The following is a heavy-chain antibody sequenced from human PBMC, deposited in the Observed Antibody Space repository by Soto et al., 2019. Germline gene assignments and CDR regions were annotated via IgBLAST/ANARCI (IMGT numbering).Heavy chain of an antibody. V-gene: IGHV3-53*01. J-gene: IGHJ6*02. Sequence: GGSLRLSCAASGFTVSSNYMSWVRQAPGKGLEWVSVIYSGGSTYYADSVKGRFTISRDNSKNTLYLQMNSLRAEDTAVYYCARENGAWFGDLPPEDYGMDVWGQGTTVTVSS. CDR3: ARENGAWFGDLPPEDYGMDV. D-gene: IGHD3-10*01. CDR1: GFTVSSNY. CDR2: IYSGGST.